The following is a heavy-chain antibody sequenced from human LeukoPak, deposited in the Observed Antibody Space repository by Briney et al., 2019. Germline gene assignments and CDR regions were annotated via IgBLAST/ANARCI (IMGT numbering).Heavy chain of an antibody. CDR1: GFTVSGNY. Sequence: GGSLRLSCAASGFTVSGNYMSWVRQAPGRGLEWVSVIYTGGNTYYADSVKGRFTVSRDNAENSLYLQMNSLRGEDTATYYCARDRHGGNSHGMDVWGQGATVIVSS. V-gene: IGHV3-53*01. CDR2: IYTGGNT. D-gene: IGHD2-21*01. CDR3: ARDRHGGNSHGMDV. J-gene: IGHJ6*02.